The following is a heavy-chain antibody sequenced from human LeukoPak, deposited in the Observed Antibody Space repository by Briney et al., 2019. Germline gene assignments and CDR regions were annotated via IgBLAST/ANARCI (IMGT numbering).Heavy chain of an antibody. V-gene: IGHV2-5*01. CDR2: INWNDDK. D-gene: IGHD6-19*01. CDR3: AHRHMPAVPGVFEY. J-gene: IGHJ4*02. Sequence: KESGPTLVKPTQTLTLTCTFSGFSLRNSGEAVGWIRQPPGEALEWLAVINWNDDKRYRPSLKSRLTITKDISKNQVVLTMTNMDPVDTATYFCAHRHMPAVPGVFEYWGQGTLVTVSS. CDR1: GFSLRNSGEA.